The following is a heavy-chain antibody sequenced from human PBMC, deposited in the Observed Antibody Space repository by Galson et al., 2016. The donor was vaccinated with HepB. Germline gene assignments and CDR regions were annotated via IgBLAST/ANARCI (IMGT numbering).Heavy chain of an antibody. CDR2: IIPIIGNT. V-gene: IGHV1-69*11. Sequence: SVKVSCKGSGDTFSKHGINWVRRAPGQGLEWMGSIIPIIGNTDYAQKFRGRVTITADASINTGHMELSGLTFEDTAVYHCAKDRGYYAMDVWGQGTTVTVSS. CDR1: GDTFSKHG. CDR3: AKDRGYYAMDV. J-gene: IGHJ6*02. D-gene: IGHD3-10*01.